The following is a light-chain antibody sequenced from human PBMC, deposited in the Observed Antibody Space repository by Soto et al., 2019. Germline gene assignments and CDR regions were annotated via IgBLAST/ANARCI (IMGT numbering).Light chain of an antibody. J-gene: IGKJ2*01. V-gene: IGKV1-5*01. CDR2: DAS. CDR3: QQDRT. Sequence: DIQMTQSPSTLSASVGDRVTITCRASQSISSWLAWYQQKPGKAPKLLIYDASSLESGVPSRFSGSASGTEFTLTISSLQTNNFATYYCQQDRTFGQGTKLEIK. CDR1: QSISSW.